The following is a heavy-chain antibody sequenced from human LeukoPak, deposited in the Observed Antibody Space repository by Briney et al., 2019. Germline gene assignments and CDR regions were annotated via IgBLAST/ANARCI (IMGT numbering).Heavy chain of an antibody. CDR1: GYTFTSYA. CDR3: AREGLYGNFDY. CDR2: SNPGNGNT. D-gene: IGHD4-17*01. J-gene: IGHJ4*02. Sequence: GASVKVSCKASGYTFTSYAIHWVRQAPGQRLEWMGWSNPGNGNTRYSQEFQGRVTIDRDTSASTAYMELSSLSSEDMAVYYCAREGLYGNFDYWGQGTLATVSS. V-gene: IGHV1-3*02.